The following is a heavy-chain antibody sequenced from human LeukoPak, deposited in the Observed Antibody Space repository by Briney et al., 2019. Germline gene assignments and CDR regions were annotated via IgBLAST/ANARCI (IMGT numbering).Heavy chain of an antibody. CDR2: IYTSGST. J-gene: IGHJ5*02. Sequence: SETLSLTCTVSGGSISSFYWSWIRQPAGKGLEWIGRIYTSGSTNYNPSLKSRVTMSVDTSKNQSSLKLSSVTAADTAVYYCARDLRGFWWFDPWGQGTLVTVSS. D-gene: IGHD2/OR15-2a*01. V-gene: IGHV4-4*07. CDR1: GGSISSFY. CDR3: ARDLRGFWWFDP.